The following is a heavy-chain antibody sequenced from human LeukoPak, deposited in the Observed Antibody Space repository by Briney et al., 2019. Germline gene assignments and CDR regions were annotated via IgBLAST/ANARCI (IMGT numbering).Heavy chain of an antibody. D-gene: IGHD6-13*01. Sequence: SETLSLTCTVSGGSISSYHWTWIRQPPRRELEWIGYISYSGSTNYNPSLKSRVTISLDTSKNQLSLKLRSVTAADTAVYYCAKAPPYISAAYNFDYWGQGTLVTVSS. CDR2: ISYSGST. J-gene: IGHJ4*02. CDR3: AKAPPYISAAYNFDY. V-gene: IGHV4-59*01. CDR1: GGSISSYH.